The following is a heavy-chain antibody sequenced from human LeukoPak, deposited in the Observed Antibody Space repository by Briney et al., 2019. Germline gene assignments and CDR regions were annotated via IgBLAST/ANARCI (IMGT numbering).Heavy chain of an antibody. V-gene: IGHV3-33*06. J-gene: IGHJ4*02. Sequence: GGSLRLSCAASGFTFSSYGMDWVRQAPGKGLEWVAAIWYDGSNKHYADSVKGRFTISRDNSKNTLYLQMNSLRAEDTAVYYCAKNLGNFDYWGQGTLVTVSS. CDR3: AKNLGNFDY. CDR1: GFTFSSYG. CDR2: IWYDGSNK.